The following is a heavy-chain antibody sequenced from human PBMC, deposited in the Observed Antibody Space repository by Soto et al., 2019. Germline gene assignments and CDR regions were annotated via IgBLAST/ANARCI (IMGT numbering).Heavy chain of an antibody. CDR2: ISSTGRTI. CDR3: AKAGGAAGTVDYFDY. Sequence: GGSLRLSCGASGFTFSNYYMSWIRQAPGKGLEWVSYISSTGRTIYYADSVKGRFTVSRDNSKNTLYLQMNSLRAEDTAVYYCAKAGGAAGTVDYFDYWGQGTLVTVSS. V-gene: IGHV3-11*01. CDR1: GFTFSNYY. J-gene: IGHJ4*02. D-gene: IGHD6-13*01.